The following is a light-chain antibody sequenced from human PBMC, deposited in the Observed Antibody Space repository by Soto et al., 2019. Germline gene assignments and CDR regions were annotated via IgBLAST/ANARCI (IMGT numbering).Light chain of an antibody. CDR1: SSNIGSNT. J-gene: IGLJ1*01. CDR2: NNN. Sequence: QSVLTQPPSASGTPGQRVTISCSGSSSNIGSNTVNWYQQLPGTAPKLLIYNNNQRPSGVPDRFSGSKSGTSASLAISGLQSEDEADYYCAAWDDSLTGLVFGPGTKLTVL. V-gene: IGLV1-44*01. CDR3: AAWDDSLTGLV.